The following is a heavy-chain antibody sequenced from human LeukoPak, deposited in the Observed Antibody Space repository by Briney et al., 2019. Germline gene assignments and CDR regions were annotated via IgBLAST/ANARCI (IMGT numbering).Heavy chain of an antibody. CDR2: ISSSGSTI. CDR3: ARIAVAGTRWFDP. V-gene: IGHV3-48*03. CDR1: GFTFSSYE. Sequence: GGSLRLSCAASGFTFSSYEMNWVRQAPGKGLEWVSYISSSGSTIYYADSVKGRFTISRDNAKNSLYLQMNSLRAEDTAVYYCARIAVAGTRWFDPWGQGTLVTVSS. J-gene: IGHJ5*02. D-gene: IGHD6-19*01.